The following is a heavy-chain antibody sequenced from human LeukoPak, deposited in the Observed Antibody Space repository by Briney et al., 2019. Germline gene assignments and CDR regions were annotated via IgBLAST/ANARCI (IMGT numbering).Heavy chain of an antibody. J-gene: IGHJ5*02. CDR2: IYPGDSRT. V-gene: IGHV5-51*01. Sequence: PGESLKISCKGSGYSFPNYWIGWVRQMPGKGLEWMGLIYPGDSRTRYCPSFEDQFTDSVDNSISTAYLQWSSLNASDTAMYYCARGPYAYTSSATLGSSNWFDPWGQGSLVTVSS. CDR1: GYSFPNYW. D-gene: IGHD6-6*01. CDR3: ARGPYAYTSSATLGSSNWFDP.